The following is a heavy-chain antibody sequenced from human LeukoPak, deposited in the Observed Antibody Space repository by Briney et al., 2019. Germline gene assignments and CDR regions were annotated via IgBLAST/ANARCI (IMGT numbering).Heavy chain of an antibody. CDR3: AREGDSSGIAAAWLHF. V-gene: IGHV6-1*01. CDR2: TYYRSKWYN. Sequence: SQTLSLTCAISGDSVSSNSAAWNWIRQSPSRGLEWLGRTYYRSKWYNDYAVSVKSRITINPDTSKNQFSLQLNSVTPEDTAVYYCAREGDSSGIAAAWLHFGGQGTLVTVSS. J-gene: IGHJ4*02. D-gene: IGHD6-13*01. CDR1: GDSVSSNSAA.